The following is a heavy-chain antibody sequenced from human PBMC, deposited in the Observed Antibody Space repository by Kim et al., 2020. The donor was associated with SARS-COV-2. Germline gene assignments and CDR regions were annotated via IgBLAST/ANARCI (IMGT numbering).Heavy chain of an antibody. Sequence: GGSLRLSCAASGFTFSSYAMHWVRQAPGKGLEWVAVISYDGSNKYYVDSVKGRFTISRDNSKNTLYLQMNSLRAEDTAVYYCATPINMVQGPKPSYYYYGMDVWGQGTTVTVSS. CDR2: ISYDGSNK. J-gene: IGHJ6*02. CDR3: ATPINMVQGPKPSYYYYGMDV. D-gene: IGHD3-10*01. V-gene: IGHV3-30*04. CDR1: GFTFSSYA.